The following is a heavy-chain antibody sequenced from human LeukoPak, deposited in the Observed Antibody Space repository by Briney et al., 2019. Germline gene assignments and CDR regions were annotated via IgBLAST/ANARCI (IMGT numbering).Heavy chain of an antibody. CDR2: ISGSGGST. D-gene: IGHD3-22*01. CDR3: AKGQDYYDSSGHYEADVFDI. J-gene: IGHJ3*02. CDR1: GFTFSSYA. V-gene: IGHV3-23*01. Sequence: PGGSLRLSCAASGFTFSSYAMSWVRQAPGKGLEWVSAISGSGGSTYYAGSVKGRFTISRDNSKNTLFLQMSSLRAEDTAVYYCAKGQDYYDSSGHYEADVFDIWGQGTMVTVSS.